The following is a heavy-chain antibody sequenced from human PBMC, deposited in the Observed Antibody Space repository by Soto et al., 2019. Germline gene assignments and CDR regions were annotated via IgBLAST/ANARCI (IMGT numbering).Heavy chain of an antibody. Sequence: GGSLRLSCEASGFTFSGFDMHWVRQPTGKGLEWVSTIGTAGDTYYAVSVKGRFTISRDNAKNSLSLQMNSLRAEDTAVYFCARGQEVGAHFFDSWGQGTQVTVSS. CDR2: IGTAGDT. CDR3: ARGQEVGAHFFDS. J-gene: IGHJ4*02. D-gene: IGHD2-15*01. CDR1: GFTFSGFD. V-gene: IGHV3-13*01.